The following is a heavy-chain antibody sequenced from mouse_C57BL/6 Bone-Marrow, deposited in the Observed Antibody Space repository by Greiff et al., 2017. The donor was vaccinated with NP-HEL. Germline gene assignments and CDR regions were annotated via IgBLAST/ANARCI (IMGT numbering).Heavy chain of an antibody. CDR1: GFTFSSYG. CDR2: ISSGGSYT. Sequence: EVMLVESGGDLVKPGGSLKLSCAASGFTFSSYGMSWVRQTPDKRLEWAATISSGGSYTYYPASVKGRFTISRDNAKNTLYLQMSSLKSEDTAMYYCARHGAWFAYWGQGTLVTVSA. V-gene: IGHV5-6*02. J-gene: IGHJ3*01. CDR3: ARHGAWFAY.